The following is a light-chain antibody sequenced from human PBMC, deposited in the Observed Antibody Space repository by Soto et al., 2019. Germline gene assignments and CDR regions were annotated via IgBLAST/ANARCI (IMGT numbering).Light chain of an antibody. V-gene: IGLV2-8*01. J-gene: IGLJ1*01. CDR3: SSYAGSVYV. CDR2: DVS. Sequence: QSALTQPPSASGSPGQSVSLSCTGTSSDVGAYNYVSWYQQHPGKAPKLMIYDVSKRPSGVPDRFSGSKSGNTASLTVSGLQAEDEADYYCSSYAGSVYVFGTGTKLTVL. CDR1: SSDVGAYNY.